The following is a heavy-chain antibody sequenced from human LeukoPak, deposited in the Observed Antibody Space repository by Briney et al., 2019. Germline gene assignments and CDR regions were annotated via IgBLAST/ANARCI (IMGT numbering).Heavy chain of an antibody. CDR2: IWHDGSN. CDR1: GFTFSRYG. D-gene: IGHD4-11*01. J-gene: IGHJ4*02. Sequence: GGSLRLSCAASGFTFSRYGMHWVRQAPGKGLEWVAVIWHDGSNNYEDSVKGRFTISKDNSKNTLYLQMNSLRAEDSAVYYCARAPGTVTTPFDYWGQGTLVTVSS. V-gene: IGHV3-33*01. CDR3: ARAPGTVTTPFDY.